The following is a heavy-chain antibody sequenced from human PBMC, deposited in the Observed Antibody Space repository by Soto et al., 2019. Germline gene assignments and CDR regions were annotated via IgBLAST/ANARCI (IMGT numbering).Heavy chain of an antibody. J-gene: IGHJ4*02. V-gene: IGHV3-30-3*01. CDR2: ISYGGNTE. CDR1: GFTFSTSA. CDR3: VREYFEAGRGHFGC. D-gene: IGHD6-13*01. Sequence: QVQVVESGGGVVQPGGSLRLSCAASGFTFSTSAMHWVRQAPGKGLGWMAAISYGGNTEYYADYVKGRFTVSRDISESTLYLQMNGLRTEDTDVYYCVREYFEAGRGHFGCWGQGTLVSVSS.